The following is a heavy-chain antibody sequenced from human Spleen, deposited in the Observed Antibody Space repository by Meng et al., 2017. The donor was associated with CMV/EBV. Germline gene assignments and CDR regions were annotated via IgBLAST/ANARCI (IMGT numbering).Heavy chain of an antibody. J-gene: IGHJ2*01. CDR2: INPNTIGT. Sequence: ASVKVSCKASGYSFTGHYIHWVRQTPGQGLEWMGWINPNTIGTNYAQKFQGRVTMTRDTSISTAYMELSRLRFDDMAVYYCARHWGKAYSSGDWYFDRWGRGTLVTVSS. CDR1: GYSFTGHY. D-gene: IGHD6-19*01. V-gene: IGHV1-2*02. CDR3: ARHWGKAYSSGDWYFDR.